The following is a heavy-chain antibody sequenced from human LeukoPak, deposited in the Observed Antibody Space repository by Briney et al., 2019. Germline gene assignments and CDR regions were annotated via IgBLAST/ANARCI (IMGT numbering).Heavy chain of an antibody. CDR2: IYHSGST. CDR1: GGSISSSNW. CDR3: ARDSRYGSGSYFYYYGMDV. J-gene: IGHJ6*02. V-gene: IGHV4-4*02. Sequence: SATLSLTCAVSGGSISSSNWWSWVRQPPGKGREGVGKIYHSGSTNYNPSLKSRVTISVDKSKNQFSLKLSSVTAADTAVYYCARDSRYGSGSYFYYYGMDVWGQGTTVTVSS. D-gene: IGHD3-10*01.